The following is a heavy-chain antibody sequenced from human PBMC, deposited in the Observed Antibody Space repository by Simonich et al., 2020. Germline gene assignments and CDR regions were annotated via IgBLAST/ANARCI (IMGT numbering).Heavy chain of an antibody. CDR2: IRSKANSDAT. D-gene: IGHD3-10*01. Sequence: EVQLVESGGGLVQPGGSLKLSCAASGFTFSGSAMHWVRQASGKGLEWVGRIRSKANSDATAYAASVKGRFTISRDDSKNTAYRQMNSLKTEDTAVYYCTRFDYYGSGSYYFDYWGQGTLVTVSS. CDR3: TRFDYYGSGSYYFDY. V-gene: IGHV3-73*02. CDR1: GFTFSGSA. J-gene: IGHJ4*02.